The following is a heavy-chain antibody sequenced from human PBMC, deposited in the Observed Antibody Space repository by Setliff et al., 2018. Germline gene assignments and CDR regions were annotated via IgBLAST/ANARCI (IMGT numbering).Heavy chain of an antibody. V-gene: IGHV3-23*01. D-gene: IGHD5-18*01. CDR1: GFSFSDYY. CDR2: FSGSGGST. CDR3: AKERRIYSYAIDY. J-gene: IGHJ4*02. Sequence: PGGSLRLSCAASGFSFSDYYMMWIRQAPGKGLEWVSTFSGSGGSTYYADSVKGRFTISRDNSKNTLYLQMNSLRAEDTAVYYCAKERRIYSYAIDYWGQGTLVTVSS.